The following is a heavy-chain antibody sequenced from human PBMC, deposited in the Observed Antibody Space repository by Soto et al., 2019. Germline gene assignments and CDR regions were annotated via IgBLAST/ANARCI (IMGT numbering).Heavy chain of an antibody. D-gene: IGHD6-13*01. CDR3: SRLVAAAVSYYYYGMDV. Sequence: ASETLSLTCTVSGGSISSSSYYWGWIRQPPGKGLEWIGSIYYSGSTYYNPSLKSRVTISVDTSKNQFSLKLSSVTAAYTVFYFFSRLVAAAVSYYYYGMDVWDQGTTVTVSS. V-gene: IGHV4-39*01. CDR2: IYYSGST. CDR1: GGSISSSSYY. J-gene: IGHJ6*02.